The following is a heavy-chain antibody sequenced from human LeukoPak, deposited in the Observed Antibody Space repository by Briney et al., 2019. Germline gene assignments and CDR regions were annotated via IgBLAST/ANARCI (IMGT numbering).Heavy chain of an antibody. CDR3: AKDRYDYVWGSYRLFDY. J-gene: IGHJ4*02. CDR2: ISWNSGSI. D-gene: IGHD3-16*02. V-gene: IGHV3-9*01. CDR1: GFTFDDYA. Sequence: GGSLRLSCEASGFTFDDYAMHWVRQAPGKGLEWVSGISWNSGSIGYADSVKGRFTISRDNAKNSLYLQMNSLRAEDTALYYCAKDRYDYVWGSYRLFDYWGQGTLVTVSS.